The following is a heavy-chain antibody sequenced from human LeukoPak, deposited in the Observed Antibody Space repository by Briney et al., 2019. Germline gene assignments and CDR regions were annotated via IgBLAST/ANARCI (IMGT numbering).Heavy chain of an antibody. CDR1: GDSMSSSSYY. J-gene: IGHJ4*02. Sequence: PSETLSLTCTVSGDSMSSSSYYWGWVRQPPGRGLEWLGSIYYTGSTFYNPSLKSRVTITVDRSKNQFSLKMNSVTAADTAVYYCTRKGSQWDFLVDYWGQGTRVAVSP. CDR2: IYYTGST. CDR3: TRKGSQWDFLVDY. D-gene: IGHD2/OR15-2a*01. V-gene: IGHV4-39*01.